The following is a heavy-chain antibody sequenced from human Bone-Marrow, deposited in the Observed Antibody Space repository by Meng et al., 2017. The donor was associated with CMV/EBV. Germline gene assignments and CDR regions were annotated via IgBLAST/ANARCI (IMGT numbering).Heavy chain of an antibody. CDR2: INPNSGGT. Sequence: ASVKVSCKASGGIFSSYAISWVRQAPGQGLEWMGRINPNSGGTNYAQKFQGRVTMTRDTSISTAYMELSRLRSDDTAVYYCARDVAIYCSGGSCYRGSDWFDPWGQGTLVTVSS. CDR3: ARDVAIYCSGGSCYRGSDWFDP. J-gene: IGHJ5*02. CDR1: GGIFSSYA. D-gene: IGHD2-15*01. V-gene: IGHV1-2*06.